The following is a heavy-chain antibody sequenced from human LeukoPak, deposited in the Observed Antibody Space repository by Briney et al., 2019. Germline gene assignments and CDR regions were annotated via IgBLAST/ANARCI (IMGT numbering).Heavy chain of an antibody. CDR1: GFTFSTYA. Sequence: GGSLRLSCAASGFTFSTYAFHWVRQAPGKGLEWVAAVSYDGSDEHYADSVKGRFTISRDSFKNTLYLQMDSLRDEDTAAYYCARAGGGSYFDYWGQGTLVTVSS. J-gene: IGHJ4*02. CDR2: VSYDGSDE. D-gene: IGHD1-26*01. CDR3: ARAGGGSYFDY. V-gene: IGHV3-30*04.